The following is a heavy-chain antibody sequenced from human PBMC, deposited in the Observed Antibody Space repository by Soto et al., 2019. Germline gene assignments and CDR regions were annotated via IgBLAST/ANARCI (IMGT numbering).Heavy chain of an antibody. Sequence: QVQLVQSGAEVKKPGASVKVSCKASGYTFTSYDINWVRQATGQGLEWMGWVNPNSGNIGYAQKFQGRVNMTRNTSISTAYMELSSLRFEDTAVYYCARTTGYCSGGSFYLGIKYYYNYYMDVWGKGTTVTVSS. CDR3: ARTTGYCSGGSFYLGIKYYYNYYMDV. V-gene: IGHV1-8*01. CDR2: VNPNSGNI. CDR1: GYTFTSYD. D-gene: IGHD2-15*01. J-gene: IGHJ6*03.